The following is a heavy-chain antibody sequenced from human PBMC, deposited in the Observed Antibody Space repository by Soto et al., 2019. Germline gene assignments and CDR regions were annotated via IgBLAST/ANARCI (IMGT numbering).Heavy chain of an antibody. Sequence: SETLSLTCTVSGGSISSYYWSWIRQPPGKGLEWIGYIYYSGSTNYNPSLKSRVTISVDTSKNQFSLKLSSVTAADTAVYYCASATFRVSPFDIWGQGTMVTVSS. CDR3: ASATFRVSPFDI. D-gene: IGHD6-13*01. V-gene: IGHV4-59*01. J-gene: IGHJ3*02. CDR2: IYYSGST. CDR1: GGSISSYY.